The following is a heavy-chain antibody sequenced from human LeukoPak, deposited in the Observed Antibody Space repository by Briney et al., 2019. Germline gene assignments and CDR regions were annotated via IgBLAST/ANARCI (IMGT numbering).Heavy chain of an antibody. CDR3: AKDLGIVAAYCYGMDV. D-gene: IGHD6-13*01. Sequence: GGSLRLSCAASGFTFSSYAMSWVRQAPGRGLEWVSGISGSGSITLYADSVKGRFAISRDNSKSTVFLHMNSLRVEDTAIYYCAKDLGIVAAYCYGMDVWGQGTTVTVSS. J-gene: IGHJ6*02. V-gene: IGHV3-23*01. CDR2: ISGSGSIT. CDR1: GFTFSSYA.